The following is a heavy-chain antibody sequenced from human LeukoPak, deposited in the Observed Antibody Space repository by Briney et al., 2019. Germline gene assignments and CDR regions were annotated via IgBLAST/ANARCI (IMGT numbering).Heavy chain of an antibody. J-gene: IGHJ3*02. Sequence: ASVKVSCKASGGTFSSYAISWVRQAPGQGLEWMGGIIPIFGTANYAQKFQGRVTITADESTSTAYMELSSLRSEDTAVYYCASSSPTIFGVVAFAFDIWGQGTMVTVSS. D-gene: IGHD3-3*01. V-gene: IGHV1-69*13. CDR2: IIPIFGTA. CDR3: ASSSPTIFGVVAFAFDI. CDR1: GGTFSSYA.